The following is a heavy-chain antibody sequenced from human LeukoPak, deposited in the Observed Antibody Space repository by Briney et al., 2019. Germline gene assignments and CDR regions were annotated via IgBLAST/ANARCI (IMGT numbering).Heavy chain of an antibody. Sequence: SETLSLTCTVSGGSISSYYWSWIRQPPGKGLEWIGYIYYSGSTNYNPSLKSRVTISVDTSKNQFSLKLSSVTAADTAVYYCARELFWSGFDYWGQGTLVTVSS. D-gene: IGHD3-3*01. V-gene: IGHV4-59*01. CDR3: ARELFWSGFDY. J-gene: IGHJ4*02. CDR2: IYYSGST. CDR1: GGSISSYY.